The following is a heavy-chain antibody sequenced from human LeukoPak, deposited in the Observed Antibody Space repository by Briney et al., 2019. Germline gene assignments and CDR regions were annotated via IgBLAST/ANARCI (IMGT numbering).Heavy chain of an antibody. D-gene: IGHD4-17*01. CDR3: AGGLRAYYYYYMDV. CDR2: INPNSGGT. Sequence: ASVKLSCKASGYTFTCYYMHWVRQAPGQGLEWMGWINPNSGGTNYAQKFQGRVTMTRDTSISTAYMELSRLRSDDTAVYYCAGGLRAYYYYYMDVWGKGTTVTVSS. CDR1: GYTFTCYY. V-gene: IGHV1-2*02. J-gene: IGHJ6*03.